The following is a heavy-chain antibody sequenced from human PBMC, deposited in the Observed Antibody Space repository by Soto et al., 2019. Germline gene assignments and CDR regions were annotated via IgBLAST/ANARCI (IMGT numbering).Heavy chain of an antibody. CDR1: GYNFAGYL. D-gene: IGHD1-1*01. J-gene: IGHJ4*02. Sequence: GESLKISFKGSGYNFAGYLIAWVRQMPGKGLELMGIIYPSDSDTRYRPSFQGQVTISADKSISSAYLQWSSLRAPDTDMYYCARGGVSTPTFDYGGQGTQVTVS. CDR2: IYPSDSDT. CDR3: ARGGVSTPTFDY. V-gene: IGHV5-51*01.